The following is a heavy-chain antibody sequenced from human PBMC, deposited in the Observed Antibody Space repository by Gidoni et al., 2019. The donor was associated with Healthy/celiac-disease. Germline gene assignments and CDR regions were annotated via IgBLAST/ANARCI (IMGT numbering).Heavy chain of an antibody. CDR2: ISWNSVSI. CDR1: GFTFDDYA. CDR3: AKGMGPFFGVVRPTGGLGDY. D-gene: IGHD3-3*01. Sequence: EVQLVESGGGLVQPGRSLRLSCAASGFTFDDYAMHWVRQAPGKGLEWVSGISWNSVSIGYADSVKGRFTISRDNAKNSLYLQMNSLRAEDTALYYCAKGMGPFFGVVRPTGGLGDYWGQGTLVTVSS. J-gene: IGHJ4*02. V-gene: IGHV3-9*01.